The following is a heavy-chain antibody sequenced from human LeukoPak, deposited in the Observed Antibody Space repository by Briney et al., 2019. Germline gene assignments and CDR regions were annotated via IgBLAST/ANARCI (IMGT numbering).Heavy chain of an antibody. V-gene: IGHV3-33*01. D-gene: IGHD2-21*01. J-gene: IGHJ4*02. Sequence: PGGSLRLSCAASGFPFSSYGMHWVRQAPGMGLEWVARLVYDERNDYANSVKGRFTISRDNSKNTLYLQMDNLRVDDTAVYYCARDLSAAYDFWGQGILVTVSS. CDR3: ARDLSAAYDF. CDR2: LVYDERN. CDR1: GFPFSSYG.